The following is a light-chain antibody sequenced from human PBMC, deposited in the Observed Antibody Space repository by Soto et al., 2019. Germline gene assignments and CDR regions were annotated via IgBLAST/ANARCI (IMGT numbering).Light chain of an antibody. CDR3: QQHTEWPLT. J-gene: IGKJ1*01. CDR1: QSVTSNY. CDR2: GVS. Sequence: TQTRAALSVSAGESATLSCRASQSVTSNYLAWYQQKPGQAPRLLIYGVSSRATGVPDRFSGSGSGTDFTLTSSRLEPEDFAVHYCQQHTEWPLTFGRGTKVDIK. V-gene: IGKV3D-20*02.